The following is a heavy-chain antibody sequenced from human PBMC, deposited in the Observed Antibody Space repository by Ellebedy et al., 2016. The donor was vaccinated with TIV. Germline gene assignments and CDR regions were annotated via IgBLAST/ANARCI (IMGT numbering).Heavy chain of an antibody. Sequence: PGGSLRLSCAASGFTFSNCGVHGVTQAPVEGLEWVAGISYEGSTEYYADSVKGRFTISRDNSKNTLYLQMNSLRPEDTAIYYCAKVNTTMVTVFSYIENWGQGTLVTVSS. D-gene: IGHD5-18*01. CDR3: AKVNTTMVTVFSYIEN. CDR2: ISYEGSTE. V-gene: IGHV3-30*18. CDR1: GFTFSNCG. J-gene: IGHJ4*02.